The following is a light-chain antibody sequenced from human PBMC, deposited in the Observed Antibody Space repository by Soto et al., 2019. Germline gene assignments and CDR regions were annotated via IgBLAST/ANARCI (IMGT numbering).Light chain of an antibody. CDR2: TAS. V-gene: IGKV1-9*01. J-gene: IGKJ1*01. CDR1: QGINNY. Sequence: DFQLTQSPSFLSASIGDRVTITCRASQGINNYLAWYQQKPGKALKLLIYTASTLQSGIPSRFSGSGSGTEFTLTISSLQPEDFATYYCQHLKTYPQTFGQGTKVEIK. CDR3: QHLKTYPQT.